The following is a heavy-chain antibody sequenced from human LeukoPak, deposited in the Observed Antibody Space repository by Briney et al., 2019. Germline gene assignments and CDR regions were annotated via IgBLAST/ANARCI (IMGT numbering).Heavy chain of an antibody. J-gene: IGHJ4*02. Sequence: ASVKVSCKASGYTFTGYYMHWVRQAPGQGLEWMGWINPNSGGTNYAQKFQGRVTMTRDTSISTAYMELSRLRSDVTAVYYCARNLDYYGSGSSSYWGQGTLVTVSS. V-gene: IGHV1-2*02. CDR3: ARNLDYYGSGSSSY. D-gene: IGHD3-10*01. CDR1: GYTFTGYY. CDR2: INPNSGGT.